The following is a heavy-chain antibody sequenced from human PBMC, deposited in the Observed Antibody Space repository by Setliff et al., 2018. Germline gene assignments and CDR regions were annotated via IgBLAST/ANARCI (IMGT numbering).Heavy chain of an antibody. D-gene: IGHD6-6*01. Sequence: SVKVSCKASGYTFTSYGITWVRQAPGQGLEWMGRIIPLFETTNYVEKFQGRVTITADKSTSTAYMELSRLTSEDTAGYYCALEYSNSSPTVYYYMDVWGKGTTVTVS. J-gene: IGHJ6*03. V-gene: IGHV1-69*06. CDR3: ALEYSNSSPTVYYYMDV. CDR1: GYTFTSYG. CDR2: IIPLFETT.